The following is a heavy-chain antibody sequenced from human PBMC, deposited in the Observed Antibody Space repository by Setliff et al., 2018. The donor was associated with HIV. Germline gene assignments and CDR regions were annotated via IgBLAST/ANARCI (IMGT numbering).Heavy chain of an antibody. CDR3: ARRLSSGSYFGY. D-gene: IGHD6-19*01. Sequence: GGSLRLSCSVSGFTFGDYAMSWFRQAPGKGLEWVGFIRDKTYGETTEYGASVKGRFTISRDDSKSIAYLQMNSLKTEDTAMYYCARRLSSGSYFGYWGQGTLVTVSS. CDR2: IRDKTYGETT. J-gene: IGHJ4*02. V-gene: IGHV3-49*03. CDR1: GFTFGDYA.